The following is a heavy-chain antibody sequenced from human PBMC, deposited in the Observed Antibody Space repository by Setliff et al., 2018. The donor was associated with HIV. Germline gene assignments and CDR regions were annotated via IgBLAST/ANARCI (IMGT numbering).Heavy chain of an antibody. CDR3: ARGTTLNVVPDAFDI. V-gene: IGHV4-38-2*02. J-gene: IGHJ3*02. Sequence: SETLSLTCTVTGYSISSGYYRAWNRQPPGKGLEWGGYIYHAGNTYYNPSLKSRVTITVDTSKNQISLRLNSLTAADTAVYYCARGTTLNVVPDAFDIWGQGTMVTVSS. D-gene: IGHD4-17*01. CDR2: IYHAGNT. CDR1: GYSISSGYY.